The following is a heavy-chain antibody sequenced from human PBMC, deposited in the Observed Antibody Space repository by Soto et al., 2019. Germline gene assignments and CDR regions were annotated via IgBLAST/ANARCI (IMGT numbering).Heavy chain of an antibody. J-gene: IGHJ4*02. D-gene: IGHD3-3*01. V-gene: IGHV1-18*01. CDR1: GYIFTNYA. CDR2: ISGYNGDTNT. Sequence: QVQLVQSGAELRKPGASVKVSCKASGYIFTNYAISWVRQAPGQGTEWMGWISGYNGDTNTHYSKKFQGRLTMTTDMSTITAYMELRSLRSDDTAVYYCARDNDVWTGYFLDNWGQGTLDTVSS. CDR3: ARDNDVWTGYFLDN.